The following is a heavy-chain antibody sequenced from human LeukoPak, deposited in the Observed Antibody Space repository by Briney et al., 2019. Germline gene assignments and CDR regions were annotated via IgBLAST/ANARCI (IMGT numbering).Heavy chain of an antibody. CDR1: GFTFSSYE. CDR2: INQDGSEK. D-gene: IGHD2-15*01. CDR3: AIYCSGGSCFRN. V-gene: IGHV3-7*05. Sequence: GGSLRLSCAASGFTFSSYEMNWVRQAPGKGLEWVANINQDGSEKYYVDSVKGRFTISRDNAKNSLYLQMNSLRAEDTAVYYCAIYCSGGSCFRNWGQGTLVTVSS. J-gene: IGHJ4*02.